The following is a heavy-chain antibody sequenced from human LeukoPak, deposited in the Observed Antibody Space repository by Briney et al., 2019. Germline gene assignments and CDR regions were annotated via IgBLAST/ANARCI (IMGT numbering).Heavy chain of an antibody. D-gene: IGHD5-18*01. CDR2: ISGSGGST. Sequence: GGSLRLSCAASGFTFSSYAMSWVRQAPGKGLEWVSAISGSGGSTYYAESVKGRFTISRDNSKNTLYLQMNSLRAEDTAVYYCANLISGYSFGYGGFFDYWGQGTLVTVSS. CDR1: GFTFSSYA. V-gene: IGHV3-23*01. J-gene: IGHJ4*02. CDR3: ANLISGYSFGYGGFFDY.